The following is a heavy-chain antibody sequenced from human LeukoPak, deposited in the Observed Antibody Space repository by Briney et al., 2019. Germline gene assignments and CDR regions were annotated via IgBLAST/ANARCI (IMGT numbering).Heavy chain of an antibody. Sequence: ASVKVSCKASGYTFTDYGISWVRQAPGQGLEWKGWINAYNGNTKFAQKVQGRVTMTTDTSTSTAYMELRSLRSDDTAVYYCARVGYCSSTSCTYYFDYWGQGTLVTVSS. D-gene: IGHD2-2*03. CDR3: ARVGYCSSTSCTYYFDY. CDR1: GYTFTDYG. CDR2: INAYNGNT. J-gene: IGHJ4*02. V-gene: IGHV1-18*01.